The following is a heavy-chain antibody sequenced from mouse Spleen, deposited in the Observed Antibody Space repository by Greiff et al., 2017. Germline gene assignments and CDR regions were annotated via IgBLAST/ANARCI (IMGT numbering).Heavy chain of an antibody. Sequence: VQLQQPGAELVKPGASVKLSCKASGYTFTSYWMHWVKQRTEQGLEWIGRIDPEDGETKYAPKFQGKATITADTSSNTAYLQLSSLTSEDTAVYYCARLITNEVFDYWGQGTTLTVSS. V-gene: IGHV14-2*01. D-gene: IGHD2-4*01. CDR2: IDPEDGET. J-gene: IGHJ2*01. CDR3: ARLITNEVFDY. CDR1: GYTFTSYW.